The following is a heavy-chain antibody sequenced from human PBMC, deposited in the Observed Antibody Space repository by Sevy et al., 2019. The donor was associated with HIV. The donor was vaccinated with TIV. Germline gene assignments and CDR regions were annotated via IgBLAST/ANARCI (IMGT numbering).Heavy chain of an antibody. CDR3: ARDLPPSATTVAHFDY. CDR2: ISSRGSAI. D-gene: IGHD4-17*01. CDR1: GFIFSSYE. V-gene: IGHV3-48*03. J-gene: IGHJ4*02. Sequence: GGSLRLSCAASGFIFSSYEMTWVHQAPGKGLEWISSISSRGSAIYYANSVRGRFTIFRDNAENFLYLQMNSLRVEDTAVYYCARDLPPSATTVAHFDYWGQGTLVTVSS.